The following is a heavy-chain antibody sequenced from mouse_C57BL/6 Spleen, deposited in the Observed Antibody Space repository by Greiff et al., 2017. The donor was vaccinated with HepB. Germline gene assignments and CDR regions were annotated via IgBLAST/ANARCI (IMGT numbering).Heavy chain of an antibody. Sequence: EVKLMESGPELVKPGASVKMSCKASGYTFTDYNMHWVKQSHGKSLEWIGYINPNNGGTSYNQKFKGKATLTVNKSSSTAYMELRSLTSEDSAVYYCARTPYDYDCAWFAYWGQGTLVTVSA. CDR1: GYTFTDYN. CDR2: INPNNGGT. J-gene: IGHJ3*01. V-gene: IGHV1-22*01. CDR3: ARTPYDYDCAWFAY. D-gene: IGHD2-4*01.